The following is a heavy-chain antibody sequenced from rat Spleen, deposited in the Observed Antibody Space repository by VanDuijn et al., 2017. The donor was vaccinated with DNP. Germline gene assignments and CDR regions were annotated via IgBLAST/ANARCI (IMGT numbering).Heavy chain of an antibody. D-gene: IGHD1-1*01. J-gene: IGHJ3*01. Sequence: EVQLVESGGGFVQPGRSLKLSCAASGFTFSDYYMAWVRPAPTKGLEWVASIIYDGSRTYFRDSVKGRFSISRDNAKNSLYLQMDSLRSEDTATYYCTTRDYFTGPYNSFPYWGQGTLVTVSS. V-gene: IGHV5-20*01. CDR2: IIYDGSRT. CDR1: GFTFSDYY. CDR3: TTRDYFTGPYNSFPY.